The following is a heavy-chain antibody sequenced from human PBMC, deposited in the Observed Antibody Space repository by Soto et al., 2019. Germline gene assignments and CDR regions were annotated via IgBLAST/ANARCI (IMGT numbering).Heavy chain of an antibody. J-gene: IGHJ4*02. V-gene: IGHV3-74*01. CDR2: ISGDGLST. CDR1: EFTFSNYW. CDR3: VRDDVGVGIDY. Sequence: GGSLRLSCAASEFTFSNYWMHWVRQAPGKGLVWISRISGDGLSTNYADSVKGRFTISRDNAKNTVYLQMNSLRAEDTAVYYCVRDDVGVGIDYWGLGTLVTVSS. D-gene: IGHD1-26*01.